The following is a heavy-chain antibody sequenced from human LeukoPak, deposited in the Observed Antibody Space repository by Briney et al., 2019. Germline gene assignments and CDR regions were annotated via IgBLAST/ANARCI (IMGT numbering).Heavy chain of an antibody. D-gene: IGHD6-19*01. CDR3: ASHVTVLGTRGFDS. J-gene: IGHJ4*02. Sequence: SDTLSLTCAVSGDSLTRHSWWSRLRQRPGTGLECIGEVYHGGASNYDPSLESRVTISVEKSKNSFSLNLRSVTAADTSTYYCASHVTVLGTRGFDSWGRGTLVTVS. CDR2: VYHGGAS. V-gene: IGHV4-4*02. CDR1: GDSLTRHSW.